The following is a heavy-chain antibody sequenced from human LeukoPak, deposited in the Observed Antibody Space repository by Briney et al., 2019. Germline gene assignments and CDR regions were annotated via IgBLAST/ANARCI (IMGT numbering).Heavy chain of an antibody. D-gene: IGHD5-18*01. CDR3: ARMDTAMVIRLYYYGMDV. CDR2: INPNSGGT. Sequence: ASVKVSCKASGYTFTGYYMHWVRQAPGQGLEWMGRINPNSGGTNYAQKFQGRVTMTRDTSISTAYMELSRLRSDDTAVYYCARMDTAMVIRLYYYGMDVWGQGTTVTVSS. CDR1: GYTFTGYY. J-gene: IGHJ6*02. V-gene: IGHV1-2*06.